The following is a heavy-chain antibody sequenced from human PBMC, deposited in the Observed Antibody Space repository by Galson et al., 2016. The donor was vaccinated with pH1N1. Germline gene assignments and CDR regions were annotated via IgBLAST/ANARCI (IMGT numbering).Heavy chain of an antibody. Sequence: SVKVSCKASGYSFTRYYVHWVRQAPGQGPEWMGIITPTDGGTRYAQKLQGRVAMTRDTSTSTVYMELSSLRSEDRAVYYWARDPSYCGGDCYLGGAFDIWGQGTMVTVSS. CDR2: ITPTDGGT. J-gene: IGHJ3*02. D-gene: IGHD2-21*02. V-gene: IGHV1-46*04. CDR3: ARDPSYCGGDCYLGGAFDI. CDR1: GYSFTRYY.